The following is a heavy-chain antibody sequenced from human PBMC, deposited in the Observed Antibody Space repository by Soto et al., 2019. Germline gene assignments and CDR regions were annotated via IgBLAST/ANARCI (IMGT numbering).Heavy chain of an antibody. J-gene: IGHJ4*02. Sequence: GGSLRLSCAVPGGIFHGYGMHWVRQAPGKGLEWVAIIRFDGSNEEYADSVKGRFTISRDNSKNTLYLQMNTLGAEDTAVYYCARDGIGGTVFRGYLDYWGRGPVSTVSS. CDR3: ARDGIGGTVFRGYLDY. D-gene: IGHD1-7*01. CDR2: IRFDGSNE. CDR1: GGIFHGYG. V-gene: IGHV3-33*01.